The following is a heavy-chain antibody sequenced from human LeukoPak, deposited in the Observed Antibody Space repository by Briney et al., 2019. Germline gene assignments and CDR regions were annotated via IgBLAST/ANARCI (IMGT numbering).Heavy chain of an antibody. D-gene: IGHD2-2*01. V-gene: IGHV4-39*07. Sequence: PSETLSLTCTVSGGSISSSSYYWGWIRQPPAKGLEWIGSIYYSGSTYYNPSLKSRVTISVDTSKNQFSLKLSSVTAADTAVYYCARDGPKRVPAATYYFDYWGQGTLVTVSS. CDR2: IYYSGST. CDR1: GGSISSSSYY. CDR3: ARDGPKRVPAATYYFDY. J-gene: IGHJ4*02.